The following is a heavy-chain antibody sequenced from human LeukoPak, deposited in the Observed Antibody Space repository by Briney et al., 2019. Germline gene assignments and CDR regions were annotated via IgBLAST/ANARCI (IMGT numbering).Heavy chain of an antibody. V-gene: IGHV4-39*07. Sequence: SETLSLTCTVSGGSISSSSYYWGWIRQPPGKGLEWIGSIYYSGSTYYNPSLKSRVTISVDTSKNQFSLKLSSVTAADTAVYYCARGGYYYDGYAFDIWGQGTMVTVSS. D-gene: IGHD3-22*01. CDR2: IYYSGST. CDR1: GGSISSSSYY. CDR3: ARGGYYYDGYAFDI. J-gene: IGHJ3*02.